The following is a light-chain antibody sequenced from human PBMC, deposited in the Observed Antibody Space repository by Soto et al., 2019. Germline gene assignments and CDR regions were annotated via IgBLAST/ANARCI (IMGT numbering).Light chain of an antibody. Sequence: DIQMTQSPSSLSASVGERVTITCQASQGINNYLIWYQQKPGKAPKLLIYDASSLQTGVPSRFSGAASGTHFTFTISSLQPEGVATYYCQQYDNLPPSLGQGTKLEIK. J-gene: IGKJ2*01. CDR2: DAS. CDR3: QQYDNLPPS. CDR1: QGINNY. V-gene: IGKV1-33*01.